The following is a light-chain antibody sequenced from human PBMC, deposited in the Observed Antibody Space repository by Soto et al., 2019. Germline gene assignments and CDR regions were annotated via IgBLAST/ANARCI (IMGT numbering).Light chain of an antibody. J-gene: IGLJ1*01. CDR3: SSYTSRSTLVV. V-gene: IGLV2-14*01. CDR2: EVS. CDR1: SSDVGGYNY. Sequence: QSALTQPASVSGSPGQSITISCTGTSSDVGGYNYVSWYQQHPGKAPKLMIYEVSNRPSGVSNRFSGSKSGNTASLTISGLPAEDEADYYCSSYTSRSTLVVFGTGTKLTVL.